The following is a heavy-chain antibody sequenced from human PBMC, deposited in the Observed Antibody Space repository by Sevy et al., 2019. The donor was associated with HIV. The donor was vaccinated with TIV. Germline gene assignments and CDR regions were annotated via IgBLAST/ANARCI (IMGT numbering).Heavy chain of an antibody. J-gene: IGHJ3*02. CDR1: GFTFSSYA. V-gene: IGHV3-23*01. Sequence: GGSLRLSCAASGFTFSSYAMSWVRQAPGKGLEWVSAISGSGGSTYYTDSVKGRFTISRDNSKNTLYLQMNSLRAEDTAVYYCAKAAILLPPFPSCFCDIWGQGTMVTVSS. CDR2: ISGSGGST. D-gene: IGHD3-22*01. CDR3: AKAAILLPPFPSCFCDI.